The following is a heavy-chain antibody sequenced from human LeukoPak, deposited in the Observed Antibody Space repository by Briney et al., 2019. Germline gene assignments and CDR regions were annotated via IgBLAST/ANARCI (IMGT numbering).Heavy chain of an antibody. CDR1: GYTFTSYG. CDR3: ARQSGWSKNWFDP. D-gene: IGHD6-19*01. J-gene: IGHJ5*02. CDR2: ISAYNCNT. V-gene: IGHV1-18*01. Sequence: ASVNVSCKASGYTFTSYGISWVRQAPGQGLEGMGWISAYNCNTNYAQKLQRRVTMTTDTSKSTAYMELRSLRSDDTAVYYCARQSGWSKNWFDPWGQGTLVTVSS.